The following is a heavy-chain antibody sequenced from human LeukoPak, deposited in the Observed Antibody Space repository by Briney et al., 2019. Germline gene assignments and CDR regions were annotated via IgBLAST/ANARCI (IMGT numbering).Heavy chain of an antibody. CDR2: VSAYNGNT. V-gene: IGHV1-18*01. CDR1: GYTFTSYG. J-gene: IGHJ4*02. CDR3: ARDPVRGTYCSSTSCYPDY. Sequence: ASVKVSCKASGYTFTSYGISWVRQAPGQGHEWMGWVSAYNGNTNYAQKLQGRVTMTTDTSTSTAYMELRSLRSDDTAVYYCARDPVRGTYCSSTSCYPDYWGQGTLVTVSS. D-gene: IGHD2-2*01.